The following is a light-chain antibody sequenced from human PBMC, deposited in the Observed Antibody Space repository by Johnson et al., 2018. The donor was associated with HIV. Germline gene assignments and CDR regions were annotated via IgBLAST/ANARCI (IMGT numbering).Light chain of an antibody. CDR2: DNN. CDR1: SSNIGNNY. J-gene: IGLJ1*01. CDR3: GTWDSSLSGV. Sequence: QPVLTQPPSVSAAPGRKVTISCSGSSSNIGNNYVSWYQQLPGTAPKLLIYDNNKRPSGIPDRFSGSKSGTSATLGITGLQTGDEADYYCGTWDSSLSGVFGTGTKVTVL. V-gene: IGLV1-51*01.